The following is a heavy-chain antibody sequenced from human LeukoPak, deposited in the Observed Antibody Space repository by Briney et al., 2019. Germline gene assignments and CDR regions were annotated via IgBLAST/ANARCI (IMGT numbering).Heavy chain of an antibody. V-gene: IGHV4-4*02. J-gene: IGHJ6*03. CDR2: IYHSGST. Sequence: SETLSLTCAVSSGSISSSNWWSWVRQPPGKGLEWIGEIYHSGSTNYNPSLKSRVTISVDTSKNQFSLKLSSVTAADTAVYYCARTSEGGYTYDYFYYYYMDVWGKGTTVTISS. CDR3: ARTSEGGYTYDYFYYYYMDV. D-gene: IGHD5-18*01. CDR1: SGSISSSNW.